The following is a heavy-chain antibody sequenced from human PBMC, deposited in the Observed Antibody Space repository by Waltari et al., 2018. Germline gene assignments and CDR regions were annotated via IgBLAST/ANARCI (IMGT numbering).Heavy chain of an antibody. D-gene: IGHD3-3*01. J-gene: IGHJ4*02. V-gene: IGHV4-34*01. CDR3: AIPHYDFCGTYFDY. Sequence: QVQLQQWGAGLLKPSETLSLTCAVYGGSFSGYYCSWIRQPPGKGLEWIGEIKHSGSTNYNPSLKIRVTISVDASKNQFSLQLSSVTAADTAVYYCAIPHYDFCGTYFDYWGQGTLVTVSS. CDR2: IKHSGST. CDR1: GGSFSGYY.